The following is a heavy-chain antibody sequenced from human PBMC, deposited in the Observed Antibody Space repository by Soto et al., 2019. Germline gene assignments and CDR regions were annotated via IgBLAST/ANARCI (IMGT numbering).Heavy chain of an antibody. CDR1: GFTFSSYW. D-gene: IGHD2-2*01. Sequence: EVQLVESGGGLVQPGGSLRLSCVASGFTFSSYWMSWVRQAPGKGLEWVANIKQDGSKKYYVDSVKGRFTISRDNAKNSLYLQMNSLRAEDTAVYYCARGTCSSTTCYAVYFDSWRQGTLVTVSS. V-gene: IGHV3-7*01. J-gene: IGHJ4*02. CDR3: ARGTCSSTTCYAVYFDS. CDR2: IKQDGSKK.